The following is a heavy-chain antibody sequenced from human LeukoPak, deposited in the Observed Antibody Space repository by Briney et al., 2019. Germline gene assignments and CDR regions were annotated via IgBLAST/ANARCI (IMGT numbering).Heavy chain of an antibody. CDR3: ARAGVRPYFDY. V-gene: IGHV4-34*01. CDR1: GGSFSGYY. Sequence: ASETLSLTCAVYGGSFSGYYWSWIRQPPGKGLEWIGEINHSGSTYYNPSLKSRVTISVDTSKNQFSLKLSSVTAADTAVYYCARAGVRPYFDYWGQGTLVTVSS. D-gene: IGHD6-6*01. J-gene: IGHJ4*02. CDR2: INHSGST.